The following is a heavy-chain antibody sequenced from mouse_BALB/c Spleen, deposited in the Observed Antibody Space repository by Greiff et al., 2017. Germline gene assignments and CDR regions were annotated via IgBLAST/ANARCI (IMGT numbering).Heavy chain of an antibody. CDR2: IDPANGNT. V-gene: IGHV14-3*02. CDR1: GFNIKDTY. CDR3: ANLLLRIAY. J-gene: IGHJ3*01. D-gene: IGHD1-1*01. Sequence: VQLQQSGAELVKPGASVKLSCTASGFNIKDTYMHWVKQRPEQGLEWIGRIDPANGNTKYDPKFQGKATITADTSSNTAYLQLSSLTSEDTSVYYCANLLLRIAYWGQGTLVTVSA.